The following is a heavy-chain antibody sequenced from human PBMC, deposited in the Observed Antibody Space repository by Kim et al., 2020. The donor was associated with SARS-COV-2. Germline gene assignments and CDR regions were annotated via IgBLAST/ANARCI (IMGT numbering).Heavy chain of an antibody. Sequence: YSGSTYSNPSLTSRVTISVDTSKTRFSLTLSSVTAADTAVYYCATPSLGVWGQGTTVTVSS. CDR2: YSGST. V-gene: IGHV4-39*01. D-gene: IGHD2-2*01. CDR3: ATPSLGV. J-gene: IGHJ6*02.